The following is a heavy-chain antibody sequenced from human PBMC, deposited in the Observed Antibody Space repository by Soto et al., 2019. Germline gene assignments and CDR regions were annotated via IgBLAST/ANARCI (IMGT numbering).Heavy chain of an antibody. CDR3: ARSYYAFWSGYYSDYYYGMDF. V-gene: IGHV4-30-2*01. J-gene: IGHJ6*02. CDR2: IYPSGMP. Sequence: PSETLSLTCTVSGGSISNAAYSWSWIRQPPGKGLEWIGYIYPSGMPFYNSSLRSRVTISIDRSKNQFSLKLSSVTAADTAVYYSARSYYAFWSGYYSDYYYGMDFWGQGAKVTVSS. D-gene: IGHD3-3*01. CDR1: GGSISNAAYS.